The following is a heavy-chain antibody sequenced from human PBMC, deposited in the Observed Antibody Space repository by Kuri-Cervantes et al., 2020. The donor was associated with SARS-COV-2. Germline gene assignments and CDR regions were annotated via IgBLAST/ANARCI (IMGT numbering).Heavy chain of an antibody. CDR1: GFTFSSYA. J-gene: IGHJ4*02. CDR2: INPDGSYT. CDR3: VRDGDHWNFDY. Sequence: GGSLRLSCAASGFTFSSYAMSWVRQAPGEGLVWVSRINPDGSYTNNADSVKGRFTLSRDNAKNMLFLQMNSLRAEDTAVYDCVRDGDHWNFDYWGQGTLVTCYS. V-gene: IGHV3-74*01. D-gene: IGHD1-1*01.